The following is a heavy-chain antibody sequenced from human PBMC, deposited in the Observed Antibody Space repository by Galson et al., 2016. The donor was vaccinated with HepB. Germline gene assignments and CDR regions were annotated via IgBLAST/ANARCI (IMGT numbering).Heavy chain of an antibody. CDR3: ARDPYYYGMDV. J-gene: IGHJ6*02. Sequence: SLRLSCAASGFTFSDYWMHWVRQAPGKGLVWVSRINSDGSSTSYADSVKGRFTISRDNAKNTVYQQMNSLRDEDTAVYYCARDPYYYGMDVWGQGTTVTVSS. CDR1: GFTFSDYW. V-gene: IGHV3-74*01. CDR2: INSDGSST.